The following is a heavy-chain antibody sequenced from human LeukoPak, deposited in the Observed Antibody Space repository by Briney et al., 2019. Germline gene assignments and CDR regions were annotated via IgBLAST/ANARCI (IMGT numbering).Heavy chain of an antibody. CDR3: ARTQGRAAGTSYYYYYGMDV. Sequence: PGGSLRLSCAASGFTFSSYGMHWVRQAPGKGLAWVAVIWYDGSNKYYADSVKGRFTISRDNSKNTLYLQMNSLRAEDTAVYYWARTQGRAAGTSYYYYYGMDVWGQGTTVTVSS. V-gene: IGHV3-33*01. CDR1: GFTFSSYG. J-gene: IGHJ6*02. CDR2: IWYDGSNK. D-gene: IGHD6-13*01.